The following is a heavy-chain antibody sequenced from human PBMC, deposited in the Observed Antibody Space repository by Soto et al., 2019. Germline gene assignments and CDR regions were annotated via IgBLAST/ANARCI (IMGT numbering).Heavy chain of an antibody. D-gene: IGHD3-10*01. Sequence: QVQLVQSGAELKKPGSSVKVSCKASGDTFSFDTINWVRQAPGLGIEWMGRVNPILSMSNYAQKFQGRVTMTADKSTSTADMELRSLRSEDTAFYYCATSYGSGYRAFDYWGQGALVTVSS. V-gene: IGHV1-69*02. CDR2: VNPILSMS. J-gene: IGHJ4*02. CDR3: ATSYGSGYRAFDY. CDR1: GDTFSFDT.